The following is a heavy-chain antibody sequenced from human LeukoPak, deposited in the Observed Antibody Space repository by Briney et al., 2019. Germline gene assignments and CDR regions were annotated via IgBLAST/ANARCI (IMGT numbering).Heavy chain of an antibody. CDR1: GGXFSSYA. J-gene: IGHJ3*02. CDR3: ARAEKIAAPPDAFDI. V-gene: IGHV1-69*04. CDR2: IIPILGIA. D-gene: IGHD6-13*01. Sequence: SVKVSCKASGGXFSSYAISWVRQAPGQGLEWMGRIIPILGIANYAQKFQGRVTITADKSTSTAYMELSSLRSEDTAVYYYARAEKIAAPPDAFDIWGQGTMVTVSS.